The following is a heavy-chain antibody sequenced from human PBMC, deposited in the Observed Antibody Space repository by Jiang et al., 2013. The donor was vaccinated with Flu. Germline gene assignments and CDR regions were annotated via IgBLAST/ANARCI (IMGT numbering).Heavy chain of an antibody. D-gene: IGHD6-13*01. CDR2: IDWDDDK. CDR3: ARTARLEQQLAGTYFDY. V-gene: IGHV2-70*11. CDR1: GFSLSTSGMC. Sequence: TLTCTFSGFSLSTSGMCVSWIRQPPGKALEWLARIDWDDDKYYSTSLKTRLTISKDTSRNQVVLTMTNMDPVDTATYYCARTARLEQQLAGTYFDYWGQGTLVTVSS. J-gene: IGHJ4*02.